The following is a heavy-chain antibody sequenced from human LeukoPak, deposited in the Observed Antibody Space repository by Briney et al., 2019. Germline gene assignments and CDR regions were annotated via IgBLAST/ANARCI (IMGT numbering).Heavy chain of an antibody. D-gene: IGHD6-13*01. J-gene: IGHJ3*02. CDR2: ISSSSSTI. CDR1: GFTFSSYS. V-gene: IGHV3-48*01. CDR3: ARGQQQLAHDAFDI. Sequence: GGSLSLSWVASGFTFSSYSMNWVRQAPGKGLEWVSYISSSSSTIYYADSVKGRFNIYRDNAKNSLYLQMNSLRAEDTAVYYCARGQQQLAHDAFDIWGQGTMVTVS.